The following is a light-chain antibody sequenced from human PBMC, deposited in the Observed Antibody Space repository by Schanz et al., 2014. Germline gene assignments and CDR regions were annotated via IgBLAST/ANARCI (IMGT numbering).Light chain of an antibody. CDR1: QSVSSY. CDR2: DAS. V-gene: IGKV3-11*01. J-gene: IGKJ2*01. Sequence: DIVLTQSPGTLSLAPGDRATLSCRASQSVSSYLAWYQQKPGQAPRLLIYDASNRATGIPARFSGSGSGTDFTLTISSLEPEDFAVYYCQQFGSSPLYTFGHGTKLEIK. CDR3: QQFGSSPLYT.